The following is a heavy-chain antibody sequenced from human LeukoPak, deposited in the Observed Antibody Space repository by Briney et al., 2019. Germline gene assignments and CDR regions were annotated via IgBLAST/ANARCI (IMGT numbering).Heavy chain of an antibody. V-gene: IGHV4-59*01. D-gene: IGHD3-16*01. CDR1: GGSITSFY. CDR3: ARETSQKGAHYMDV. Sequence: SETLSLTCTVSGGSITSFYWSWIRQPPGKGLEWIGYIYYSGSTNYNPSLKSRVTISVDTSKNQFSLKLSSVTAADTAVYYCARETSQKGAHYMDVWGKGTTVTISS. J-gene: IGHJ6*03. CDR2: IYYSGST.